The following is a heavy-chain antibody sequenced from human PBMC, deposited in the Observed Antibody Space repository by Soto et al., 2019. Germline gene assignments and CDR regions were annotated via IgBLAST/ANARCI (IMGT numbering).Heavy chain of an antibody. CDR1: GGTFSSYA. D-gene: IGHD6-13*01. J-gene: IGHJ5*02. Sequence: GASVKVSCKASGGTFSSYAISWVRQAPGQGLEWMGGIIPIFGTANYAQKFQGRVTITADESTSTAYMELSSLRSEDTAVYYCARGGYGVLTNWFDPWGQGTLVTLSS. CDR3: ARGGYGVLTNWFDP. V-gene: IGHV1-69*13. CDR2: IIPIFGTA.